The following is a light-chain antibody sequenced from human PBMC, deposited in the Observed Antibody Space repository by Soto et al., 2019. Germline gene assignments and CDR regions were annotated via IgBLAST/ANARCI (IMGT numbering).Light chain of an antibody. CDR1: SSDVGGYSY. J-gene: IGLJ3*02. CDR2: DVS. V-gene: IGLV2-14*01. Sequence: QSVLTQPASVSGSPGQSITISCTGTSSDVGGYSYVSWYQQHPGKAPKLMIYDVSNRPSGVSNRFSGSKSGNTASLTISGLQAEDEADYYCSSYTSSSTWVFGGGTKLTV. CDR3: SSYTSSSTWV.